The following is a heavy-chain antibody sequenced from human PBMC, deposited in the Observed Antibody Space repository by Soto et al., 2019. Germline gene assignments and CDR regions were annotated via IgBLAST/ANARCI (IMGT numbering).Heavy chain of an antibody. Sequence: SETLSLTCTVSGGSISSYYWSWIRQPPGRGLEWIGYIYYSGSTNYNPSLKSRVTISVDTSKNQFSLKLSSVTAADTAVYYCARVDNSSGYLYYFDYWGQGTLVTVSS. J-gene: IGHJ4*02. CDR3: ARVDNSSGYLYYFDY. D-gene: IGHD3-22*01. V-gene: IGHV4-59*01. CDR1: GGSISSYY. CDR2: IYYSGST.